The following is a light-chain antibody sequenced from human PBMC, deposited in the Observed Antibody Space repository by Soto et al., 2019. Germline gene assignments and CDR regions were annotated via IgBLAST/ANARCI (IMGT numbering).Light chain of an antibody. J-gene: IGLJ2*01. CDR1: SSDVGGYNY. Sequence: QPALTQPASVSGSPGQSITISCTGTSSDVGGYNYVSWYQQHPGKAPKLMIYEVSNRPSGVSNRFSGSKSGNTASLTISGLQAEDEADYYCSSYTSSSTPHVVFGGGTKVTVL. CDR2: EVS. CDR3: SSYTSSSTPHVV. V-gene: IGLV2-14*01.